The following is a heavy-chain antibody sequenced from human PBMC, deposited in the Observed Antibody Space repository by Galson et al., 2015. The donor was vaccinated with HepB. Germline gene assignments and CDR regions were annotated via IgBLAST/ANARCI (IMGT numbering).Heavy chain of an antibody. J-gene: IGHJ4*02. CDR3: VKVRGYSYGYPDY. CDR2: ISSNGGST. D-gene: IGHD5-18*01. V-gene: IGHV3-64D*06. CDR1: GFTFSSYA. Sequence: SLRLSCAASGFTFSSYAMHWVRQAPGKGLEYVSAISSNGGSTYYADSVKGRFTISRDNSKNTLYLQMSSLRAEDTAVYYCVKVRGYSYGYPDYWGQGTLVTVSS.